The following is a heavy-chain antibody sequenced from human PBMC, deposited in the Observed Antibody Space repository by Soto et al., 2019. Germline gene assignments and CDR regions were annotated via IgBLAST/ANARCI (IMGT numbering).Heavy chain of an antibody. CDR2: INTDGSGT. J-gene: IGHJ4*02. CDR3: ARHRPGSQHYFDY. D-gene: IGHD6-6*01. CDR1: GFIFSSDW. Sequence: EVQLVESGGGLVQPGGSLRLSCVASGFIFSSDWMHWVRQAPGKGLVWVSRINTDGSGTSYADSVKGRFTISRDNANNTVYLQMNTLKVEDTAVYYSARHRPGSQHYFDYWGPGNMVTVSS. V-gene: IGHV3-74*01.